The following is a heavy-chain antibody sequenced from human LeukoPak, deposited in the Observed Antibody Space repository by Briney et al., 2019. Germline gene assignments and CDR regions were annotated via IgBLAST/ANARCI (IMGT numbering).Heavy chain of an antibody. V-gene: IGHV1-2*02. CDR3: ARDSYDSSGYYVRTDY. CDR1: GYTFTGYY. Sequence: GASVKVSCTASGYTFTGYYVHWVRQAPGQGLEWMGWINPDSGATYNALKFQGRVTMTRDTSISTAYMELSRLRSDDTALYYCARDSYDSSGYYVRTDYWGQGTLVTVSS. J-gene: IGHJ4*02. D-gene: IGHD3-22*01. CDR2: INPDSGAT.